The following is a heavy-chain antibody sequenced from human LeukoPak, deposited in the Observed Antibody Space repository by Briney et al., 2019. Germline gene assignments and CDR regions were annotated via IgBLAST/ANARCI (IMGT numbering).Heavy chain of an antibody. CDR2: ISYDGSNK. V-gene: IGHV3-30-3*01. CDR1: GFTFSSYA. Sequence: QPGGSLRLSCGASGFTFSSYAMHWVRQAPGKGLEWVAVISYDGSNKYYADSAKGRFTISRDNSKNTLYLQMNSLRAEDTAVYYCARDHTMVRGVNDYWGQGTLVTVSS. CDR3: ARDHTMVRGVNDY. D-gene: IGHD3-10*01. J-gene: IGHJ4*02.